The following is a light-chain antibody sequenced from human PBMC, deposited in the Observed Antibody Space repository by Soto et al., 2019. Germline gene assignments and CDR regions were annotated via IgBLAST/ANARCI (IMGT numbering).Light chain of an antibody. CDR2: GNS. J-gene: IGLJ1*01. CDR1: SSKNGAGYV. CDR3: QSYDSSLSVNYV. Sequence: QSLLTQPPSMSGAPGQRVTLSCTGSSSKNGAGYVVHWYQQLPGTAPKLLIYGNSNRPSGVPDRFSGSKSGTSASLAITGLQAEDEADYYCQSYDSSLSVNYVFGTGTKVTVL. V-gene: IGLV1-40*01.